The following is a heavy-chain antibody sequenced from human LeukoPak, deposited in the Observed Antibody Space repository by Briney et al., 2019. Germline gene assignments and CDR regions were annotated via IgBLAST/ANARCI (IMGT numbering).Heavy chain of an antibody. J-gene: IGHJ3*02. V-gene: IGHV3-21*01. D-gene: IGHD3-3*01. CDR2: ISSSISYI. CDR3: ARDTQYYDFWSGYGGGNAFDI. CDR1: GFTFSSYS. Sequence: PGGSLRLSCAASGFTFSSYSMNWVRQAPGKGLEWVSSISSSISYIYYADSVKGRFTISRDNAKNSLYLQMNSLRAEDTAVYYCARDTQYYDFWSGYGGGNAFDIWGQGTMVTVSS.